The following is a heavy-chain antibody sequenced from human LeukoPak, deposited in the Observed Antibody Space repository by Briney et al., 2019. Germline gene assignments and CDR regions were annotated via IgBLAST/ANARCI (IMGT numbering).Heavy chain of an antibody. CDR1: GFTFSSYD. J-gene: IGHJ4*02. D-gene: IGHD2-8*01. Sequence: GGSLRLSCAASGFTFSSYDMNWVRQAPGKGLEWVSYISSSGSTIYYADSVKGRFTISRHNAKNSLYLQLNSLRAEDTAVYYCARDSPLRGNGGDYWGQGTLVTVSS. CDR3: ARDSPLRGNGGDY. CDR2: ISSSGSTI. V-gene: IGHV3-48*03.